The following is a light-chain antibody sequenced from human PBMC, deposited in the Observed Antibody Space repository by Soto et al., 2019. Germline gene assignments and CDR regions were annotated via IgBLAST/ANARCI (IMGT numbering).Light chain of an antibody. CDR3: QQTYRLPWT. CDR1: QTISYY. CDR2: SAS. Sequence: DIQMTQSPSSLSASVGDRVTIACRASQTISYYVNWYQQEPGKAPMLLIYSASSLQSGVPSRFSGSGSGTDLTLTINSLQPEDFATYICQQTYRLPWTFGQGTKVDIK. V-gene: IGKV1-39*01. J-gene: IGKJ1*01.